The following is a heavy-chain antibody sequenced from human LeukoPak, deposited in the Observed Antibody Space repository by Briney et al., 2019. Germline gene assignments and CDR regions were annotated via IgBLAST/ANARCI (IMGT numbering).Heavy chain of an antibody. J-gene: IGHJ6*03. Sequence: PGGSLTLSCAASGFTFSSYSMNWLRQAPGKGLEWVSSISSSSSNIYYADSVKGRFTISRDNAKNSLHLQMSSLRAEDTAVYYCARLLYNFGAYMDVWGKGTTVTVSS. D-gene: IGHD3-3*01. CDR1: GFTFSSYS. CDR3: ARLLYNFGAYMDV. V-gene: IGHV3-21*01. CDR2: ISSSSSNI.